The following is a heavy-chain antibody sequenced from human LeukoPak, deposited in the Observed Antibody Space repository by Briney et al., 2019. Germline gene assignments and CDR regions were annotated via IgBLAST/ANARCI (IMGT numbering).Heavy chain of an antibody. V-gene: IGHV4-4*07. CDR2: IYTSGST. J-gene: IGHJ6*03. Sequence: SETLSLTCTVSGGSISSYYWSWIRQPAGKGREWSGRIYTSGSTNYNPSLTSRVTMSVDTSKNQFSLKRSSVTAADTAVYYCARVGRAAESYYYYYMDVWGKGTTVTVSS. CDR3: ARVGRAAESYYYYYMDV. D-gene: IGHD6-13*01. CDR1: GGSISSYY.